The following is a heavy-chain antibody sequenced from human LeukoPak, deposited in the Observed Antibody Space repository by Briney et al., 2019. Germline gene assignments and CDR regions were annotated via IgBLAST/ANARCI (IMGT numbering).Heavy chain of an antibody. V-gene: IGHV4-4*07. D-gene: IGHD6-19*01. J-gene: IGHJ6*02. CDR1: GCSTSSYY. CDR2: IYTNGST. Sequence: SETLSLTCTVSGCSTSSYYWRWIRQPAGKGLEWIGRIYTNGSTNYNPSLKSRVTMSIDTSKNQFSLKLNSVTAADTAVYYCARSSPPVVGGGYGIDVWGQGTTVTVSS. CDR3: ARSSPPVVGGGYGIDV.